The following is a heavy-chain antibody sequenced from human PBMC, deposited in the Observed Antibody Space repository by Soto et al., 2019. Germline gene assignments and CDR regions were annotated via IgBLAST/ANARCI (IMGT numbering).Heavy chain of an antibody. V-gene: IGHV1-18*01. Sequence: GASVKVSCKASGYTFTSYGISWVRQAPGQGLEWMGWISAYNGNTNYAQKLQGRVTMTTDTSTSTAYMELRSLRSDDTAVYYCAREVSSGYYLAYFDYWGQGTLVTVSS. CDR1: GYTFTSYG. CDR3: AREVSSGYYLAYFDY. CDR2: ISAYNGNT. D-gene: IGHD3-22*01. J-gene: IGHJ4*02.